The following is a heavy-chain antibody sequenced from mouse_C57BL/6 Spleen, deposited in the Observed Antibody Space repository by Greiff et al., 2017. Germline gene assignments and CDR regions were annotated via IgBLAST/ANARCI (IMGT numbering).Heavy chain of an antibody. V-gene: IGHV1-64*01. CDR3: AKTTITTVKDYFDY. D-gene: IGHD1-1*01. Sequence: QVQLQQPGAELVKPGASVKLSCKASGYTFTSYWMHWVKQRPGQGLEWIGMIHPNSGSTNYNEKFKSKATLTVDKSSSTAYMQLSSLTSEDSAVYYCAKTTITTVKDYFDYWGQGTTLTVAS. CDR2: IHPNSGST. CDR1: GYTFTSYW. J-gene: IGHJ2*01.